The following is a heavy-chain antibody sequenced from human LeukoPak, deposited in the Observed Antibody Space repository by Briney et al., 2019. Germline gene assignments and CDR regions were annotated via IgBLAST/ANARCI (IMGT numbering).Heavy chain of an antibody. CDR1: GFTFSSYE. V-gene: IGHV3-48*03. Sequence: RGSLRLCCAASGFTFSSYEMNWVRQAPGKGLEWVSYISSSGSTIYYADSVKGRFTISRDNAKNSLYLQMNCLRAEDTAVYYCARAVAASLFGIWGQGTMVTVSS. D-gene: IGHD6-25*01. CDR2: ISSSGSTI. J-gene: IGHJ3*02. CDR3: ARAVAASLFGI.